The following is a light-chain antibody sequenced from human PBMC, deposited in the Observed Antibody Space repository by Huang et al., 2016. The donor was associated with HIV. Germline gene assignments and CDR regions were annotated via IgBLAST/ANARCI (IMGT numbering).Light chain of an antibody. CDR1: QSLLYIDGKTY. Sequence: DIVMTQTPLSLSVTPGQPASMSCKSTQSLLYIDGKTYLYWFHQKPGQSPQLLIYEVSQRLSGVPDRFSGSGSGTDFTLKISRVEAEDVGIYYCMQSKQFPLTFGQGTKVEIK. J-gene: IGKJ1*01. CDR2: EVS. V-gene: IGKV2D-29*02. CDR3: MQSKQFPLT.